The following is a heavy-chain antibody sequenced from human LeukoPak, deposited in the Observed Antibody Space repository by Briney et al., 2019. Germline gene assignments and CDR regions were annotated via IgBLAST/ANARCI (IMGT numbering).Heavy chain of an antibody. V-gene: IGHV3-48*03. D-gene: IGHD3-22*01. CDR3: AREVDSSGYYARHFDY. CDR1: GFTFSSYE. Sequence: PGRSLRLSCAASGFTFSSYEMNWVRQAPGKGLEWVSYISSSGSAIYYADSVKGRFTISRDNAKNSLYLQMNSLRAEDTAVYYCAREVDSSGYYARHFDYWGRGTLVTVSS. CDR2: ISSSGSAI. J-gene: IGHJ4*02.